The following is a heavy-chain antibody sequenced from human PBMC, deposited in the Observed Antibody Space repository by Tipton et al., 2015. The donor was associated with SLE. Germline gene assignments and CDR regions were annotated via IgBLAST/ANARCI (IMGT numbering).Heavy chain of an antibody. V-gene: IGHV4-38-2*02. Sequence: TLSLTCTVSGGSINGYYWGWIRQPPGKGLEWIGSIYQSGDTYSNPSLKSRVTISVDTSKNQFSLKLSSVTAADTAVYYCARDRSPSWGQGTLVTVSS. CDR2: IYQSGDT. CDR1: GGSINGYY. CDR3: ARDRSPS. J-gene: IGHJ4*02.